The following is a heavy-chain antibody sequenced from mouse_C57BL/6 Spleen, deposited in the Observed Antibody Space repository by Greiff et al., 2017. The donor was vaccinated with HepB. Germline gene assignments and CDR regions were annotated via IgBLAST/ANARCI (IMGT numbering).Heavy chain of an antibody. CDR3: ARWEGRGFAY. J-gene: IGHJ3*01. D-gene: IGHD3-3*01. V-gene: IGHV1-18*01. Sequence: EVQLQQSGPELVKPGASVKIPCKASGYTFTDYNMDWVKQSHGKSLEWIGDINPNNGGTIYNQKFKGKATLTVDKSSSTAYMELRSLTSEDTAVYYCARWEGRGFAYWGQGTLVTVSA. CDR1: GYTFTDYN. CDR2: INPNNGGT.